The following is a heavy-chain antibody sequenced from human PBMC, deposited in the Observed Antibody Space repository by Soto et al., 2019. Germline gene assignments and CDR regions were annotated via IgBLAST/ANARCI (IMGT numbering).Heavy chain of an antibody. CDR2: ISAYNGNT. Sequence: WASVKVSCKASGYTFTSYGISWVRQAPGQGLEWMGWISAYNGNTNYAQKLQGRVTMTTDTSTSTAYMELRSLRSDDTAAYFCTRVTIAGARNGFDIWGQGTMVTVSS. D-gene: IGHD2-21*01. CDR1: GYTFTSYG. V-gene: IGHV1-18*01. J-gene: IGHJ3*02. CDR3: TRVTIAGARNGFDI.